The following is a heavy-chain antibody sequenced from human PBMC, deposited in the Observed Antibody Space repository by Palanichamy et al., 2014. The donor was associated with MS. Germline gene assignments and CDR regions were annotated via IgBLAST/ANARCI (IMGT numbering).Heavy chain of an antibody. CDR1: LLHQQWLRS. V-gene: IGHV4-38-2*01. Sequence: QVQLQGVGPRTGEAFGDPVPHLRCLWLLHQQWLRSGAGSGQSPGKGLEWIGNIHHSGSTYYNPALKSRVTISVDTSENQFSLKLRSVTAADTAVHYCGRFLDRASGSYFDYWGQGTLVTVSS. J-gene: IGHJ4*02. CDR2: IHHSGST. CDR3: GRFLDRASGSYFDY. D-gene: IGHD3-10*01.